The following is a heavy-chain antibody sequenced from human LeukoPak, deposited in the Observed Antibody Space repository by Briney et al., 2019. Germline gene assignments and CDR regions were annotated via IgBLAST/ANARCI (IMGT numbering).Heavy chain of an antibody. CDR2: ISASGGNT. CDR1: GFTFSSYA. D-gene: IGHD4-17*01. Sequence: GGSLRLSCAASGFTFSSYAMSWVRQAPGKGLEWVSAISASGGNTYYADSVKGRFTISRDSSKNTLYLQMNSLRAEDTAIYYCAKDLRGATATTKGDYWGQGTLVTVSS. V-gene: IGHV3-23*01. CDR3: AKDLRGATATTKGDY. J-gene: IGHJ4*02.